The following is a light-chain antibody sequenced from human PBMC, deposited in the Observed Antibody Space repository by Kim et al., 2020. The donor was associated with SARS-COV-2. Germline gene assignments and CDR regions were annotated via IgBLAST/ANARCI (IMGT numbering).Light chain of an antibody. CDR2: WAS. CDR3: HQHLITPFT. Sequence: DIVMTQSPRSLSVSLGERATINCKASQSVLYTSTNKNYLAWYQHKPRQPPKLLIYWASTRESGVPDRFSGSGSGTDFTLTISSLQAEDVALYYCHQHLITPFTFGPGTKVDIK. V-gene: IGKV4-1*01. CDR1: QSVLYTSTNKNY. J-gene: IGKJ3*01.